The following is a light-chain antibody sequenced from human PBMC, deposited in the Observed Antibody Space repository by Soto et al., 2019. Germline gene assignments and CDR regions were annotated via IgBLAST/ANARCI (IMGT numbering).Light chain of an antibody. V-gene: IGKV3-15*01. Sequence: EIVMTQSPATLSVSPGERATISCRASQSFSSNLAWYQQKPGQAPRLLIYGASTSATGIPARFSGSGSGTEFTLTISSLQSEEFAAEYCPQYNNWPLTVGGGTKVEIK. CDR1: QSFSSN. CDR2: GAS. CDR3: PQYNNWPLT. J-gene: IGKJ4*01.